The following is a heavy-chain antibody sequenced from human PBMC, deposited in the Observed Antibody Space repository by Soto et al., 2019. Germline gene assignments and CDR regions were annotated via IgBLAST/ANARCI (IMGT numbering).Heavy chain of an antibody. J-gene: IGHJ4*02. V-gene: IGHV4-59*01. CDR2: IYYRGSA. CDR1: GGSINPYY. Sequence: QVQLQESGPGLAKPSETLSLTCTVSGGSINPYYWSWIRQPPGKGLEWIGSIYYRGSANNNPSLKSRLTISVDTSKNQFSLKLSSVTAADTAIYYCVRANYFDFWGQGTLVTVSS. CDR3: VRANYFDF.